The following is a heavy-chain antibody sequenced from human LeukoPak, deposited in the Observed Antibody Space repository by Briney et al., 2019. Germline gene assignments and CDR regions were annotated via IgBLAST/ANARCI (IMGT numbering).Heavy chain of an antibody. D-gene: IGHD2-15*01. CDR1: GYTFNSYG. V-gene: IGHV1-18*01. CDR2: ISAYNGNT. CDR3: ARDRGWELGYCSGGSCYDENWFDP. Sequence: ASVKVSCKASGYTFNSYGISWVRQAPGQGLEWMGWISAYNGNTNYAQKLQGRVTMTTDTSTSTVYMELRSLRSDDTAVYYCARDRGWELGYCSGGSCYDENWFDPWGQGTLVTVSS. J-gene: IGHJ5*02.